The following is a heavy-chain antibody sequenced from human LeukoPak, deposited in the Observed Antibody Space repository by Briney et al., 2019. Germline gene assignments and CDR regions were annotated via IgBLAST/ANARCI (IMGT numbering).Heavy chain of an antibody. V-gene: IGHV3-48*01. CDR3: ARGGCNYGSVFDY. CDR1: VSMSRRFK. CDR2: ISDDSSTI. J-gene: IGHJ4*02. D-gene: IGHD3-10*01. Sequence: GGSLRLSCAASVSMSRRFKMNWVRQAPGKGLEWVSYISDDSSTIHYADSVKGRFTISRDNAENSLYLQMNSLRAEDTAVYYCARGGCNYGSVFDYWGQGTLVTVSS.